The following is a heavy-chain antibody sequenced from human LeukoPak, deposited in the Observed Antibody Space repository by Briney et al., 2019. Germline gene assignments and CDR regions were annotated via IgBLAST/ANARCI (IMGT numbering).Heavy chain of an antibody. CDR2: IYYSGST. V-gene: IGHV4-59*01. D-gene: IGHD3-22*01. CDR1: GGSISSYY. CDR3: ARVRDSSGYAFT. Sequence: SQTLSLTCTVSGGSISSYYWSWIRQPPGKGLEWIGYIYYSGSTNYNPSLKSRVTISVDTSKNQFSLKLSSVTAADTAVYYCARVRDSSGYAFTWGQGTLVTVSS. J-gene: IGHJ5*02.